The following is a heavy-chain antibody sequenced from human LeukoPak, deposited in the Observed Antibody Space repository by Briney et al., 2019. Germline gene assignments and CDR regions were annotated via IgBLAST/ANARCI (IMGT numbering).Heavy chain of an antibody. Sequence: SETLSLTCTVSGGSISSYYWSWIRQPAGKGLEWIERIYTSGSTNYNPSLKSRVTMSVDTSKNQFYLKLSSVTAADTVVYYCARDREVRGVIGWFDPWGQGTLVTVSP. CDR1: GGSISSYY. D-gene: IGHD3-10*01. V-gene: IGHV4-4*07. J-gene: IGHJ5*02. CDR3: ARDREVRGVIGWFDP. CDR2: IYTSGST.